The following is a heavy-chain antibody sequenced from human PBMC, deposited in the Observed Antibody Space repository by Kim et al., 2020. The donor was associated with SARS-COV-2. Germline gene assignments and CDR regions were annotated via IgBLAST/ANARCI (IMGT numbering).Heavy chain of an antibody. CDR1: GYTLTELS. CDR2: FDPEDGET. D-gene: IGHD5-12*01. Sequence: ASVKVSCKVSGYTLTELSMHWVRQAPGKGLEWMGGFDPEDGETIYAQKFQGRVTMTEDTSTDTAYMELSSLRSEDTAVYYCATDRGGRDGYNYESWGQGTLVTVSS. J-gene: IGHJ5*02. CDR3: ATDRGGRDGYNYES. V-gene: IGHV1-24*01.